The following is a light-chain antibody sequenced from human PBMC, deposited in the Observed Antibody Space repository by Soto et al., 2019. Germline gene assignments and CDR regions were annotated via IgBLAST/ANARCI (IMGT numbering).Light chain of an antibody. CDR3: QQRSSWPPPT. CDR1: QSVNSY. J-gene: IGKJ4*01. V-gene: IGKV3-11*01. Sequence: EIVLTQSPATLSLSPGERATLSCRASQSVNSYLAWYQQRPGQAPRLLLYDASNRATGIPARFSGSGSGTEVTLTISSLEPEDFAICYCQQRSSWPPPTFGGGTRVDIK. CDR2: DAS.